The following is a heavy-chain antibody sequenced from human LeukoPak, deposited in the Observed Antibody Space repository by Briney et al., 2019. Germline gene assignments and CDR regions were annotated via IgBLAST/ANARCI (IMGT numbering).Heavy chain of an antibody. Sequence: PGGSLRLSCAASGFIFSNYAMNWVRQAPGKGLEWVSGISGSGSGTYYADSVNGRVTISRDNPKNTLFLQMTSLSAEDTAIHYCVKDRDDSGMPEGTFDSWGQGTLVTVSS. CDR1: GFIFSNYA. V-gene: IGHV3-23*01. D-gene: IGHD2-2*01. CDR2: ISGSGSGT. J-gene: IGHJ4*02. CDR3: VKDRDDSGMPEGTFDS.